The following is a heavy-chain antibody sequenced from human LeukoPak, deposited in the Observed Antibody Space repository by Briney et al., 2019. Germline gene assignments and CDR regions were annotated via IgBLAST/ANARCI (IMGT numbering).Heavy chain of an antibody. D-gene: IGHD2-21*02. J-gene: IGHJ4*02. CDR1: GYTFTGYY. CDR2: TNPNSGDT. Sequence: ASVKVSCKASGYTFTGYYVHWVRQAPGQGLEWMGRTNPNSGDTNYAQKFQGRVTMTRDTSISTAYMELSRLRSDDTAVYYCARDYCGGDCFPDYWGQGTLVTVSS. CDR3: ARDYCGGDCFPDY. V-gene: IGHV1-2*06.